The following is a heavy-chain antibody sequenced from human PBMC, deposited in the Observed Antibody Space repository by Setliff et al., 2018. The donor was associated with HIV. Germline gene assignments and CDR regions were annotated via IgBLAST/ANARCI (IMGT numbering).Heavy chain of an antibody. V-gene: IGHV5-51*01. CDR3: ASSITVAGGRSFYYYAMDV. Sequence: GESLKISCQGSGYTFATFWIGWVRQMPGKGLEWMGIIYPDDSDTRYSPSFQGQVTISADKSISTAYLQWSSLKASDTAMYYCASSITVAGGRSFYYYAMDVWGQGTTVTVSS. J-gene: IGHJ6*02. D-gene: IGHD1-20*01. CDR1: GYTFATFW. CDR2: IYPDDSDT.